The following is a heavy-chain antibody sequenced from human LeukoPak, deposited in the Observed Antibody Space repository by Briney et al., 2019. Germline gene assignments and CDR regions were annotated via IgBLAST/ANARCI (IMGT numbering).Heavy chain of an antibody. CDR3: ARVYGRSGYYYFDH. Sequence: PGGSLRLSGAASGFTFSSYNMHWVHQARGKGLEWVAVISNDGSNKYYADSVKGRFIISRDNSKNTLYLQMNSLRAEDTAVYYCARVYGRSGYYYFDHWGQGTLVTVSS. V-gene: IGHV3-30-3*01. CDR2: ISNDGSNK. D-gene: IGHD3-22*01. CDR1: GFTFSSYN. J-gene: IGHJ4*02.